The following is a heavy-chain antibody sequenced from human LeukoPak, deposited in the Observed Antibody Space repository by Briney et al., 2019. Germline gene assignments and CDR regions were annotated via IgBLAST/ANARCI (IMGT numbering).Heavy chain of an antibody. J-gene: IGHJ5*02. CDR1: GGSFSGYY. CDR3: ARDHAWIGSGSWDWFDP. D-gene: IGHD3-10*01. CDR2: INHSGST. V-gene: IGHV4-34*01. Sequence: SSETLSLTGAVYGGSFSGYYWSWIRQPPGKGLEWIGEINHSGSTNYNPSLKSRVTISVDTSKNQFSLKLSSVTAADTAVYYCARDHAWIGSGSWDWFDPWGQGTLVTVSS.